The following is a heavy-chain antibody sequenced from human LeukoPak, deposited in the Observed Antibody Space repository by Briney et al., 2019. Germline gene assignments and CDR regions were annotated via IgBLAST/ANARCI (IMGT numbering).Heavy chain of an antibody. CDR2: INGDGSTT. Sequence: TGGSLRLSCAASGFTFSSYWVHWVRQAPGKGLVWVSLINGDGSTTRYADSVKGRFTISRDNAKNTVSLQMSSLRAEDTAVYYCAREYSSGLGSYLYWGQGTLVTVSS. CDR1: GFTFSSYW. V-gene: IGHV3-74*01. D-gene: IGHD3-10*01. J-gene: IGHJ4*02. CDR3: AREYSSGLGSYLY.